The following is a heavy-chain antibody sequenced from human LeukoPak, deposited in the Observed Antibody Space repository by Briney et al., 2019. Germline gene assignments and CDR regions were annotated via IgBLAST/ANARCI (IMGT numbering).Heavy chain of an antibody. D-gene: IGHD6-19*01. CDR3: ASSFSSGWHVADYFDY. V-gene: IGHV3-7*01. CDR2: IKQDGSEK. J-gene: IGHJ4*02. CDR1: GFTFSNYW. Sequence: GGSLRLSCAASGFTFSNYWMNWVRQAPGKGLEWVANIKQDGSEKYYVDSVKGRFTISRDNAKNSVYLQMNSLRVEDTAVYYCASSFSSGWHVADYFDYWGQGTLVTVSS.